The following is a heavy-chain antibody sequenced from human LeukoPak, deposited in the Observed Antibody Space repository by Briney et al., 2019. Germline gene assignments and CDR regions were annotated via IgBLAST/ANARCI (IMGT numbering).Heavy chain of an antibody. J-gene: IGHJ4*02. CDR3: ARDLEYYSSSWIFDY. CDR2: INPSGGST. Sequence: GASVTVSCKASGYTFTSYYMHWVRQAPGQGLEWMGLINPSGGSTSYAQKFQGRVTMTRDMSTSTVYMELSSLRSEDTAVYYCARDLEYYSSSWIFDYWGQGTLVTVSS. D-gene: IGHD6-13*01. CDR1: GYTFTSYY. V-gene: IGHV1-46*01.